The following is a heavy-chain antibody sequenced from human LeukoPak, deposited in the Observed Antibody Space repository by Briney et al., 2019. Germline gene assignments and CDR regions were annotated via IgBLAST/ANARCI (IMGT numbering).Heavy chain of an antibody. CDR2: INHSGST. V-gene: IGHV4-34*01. Sequence: SETLSLTCAVYGGSFSGYYWSWIRQPPGKGLEWIGEINHSGSTNYNPSLKSGVTISVDTTKNQFSLKLSSVTAADTAVYYCASQNSTVTTCDYWGQGTLVTVSS. D-gene: IGHD4-17*01. J-gene: IGHJ4*02. CDR3: ASQNSTVTTCDY. CDR1: GGSFSGYY.